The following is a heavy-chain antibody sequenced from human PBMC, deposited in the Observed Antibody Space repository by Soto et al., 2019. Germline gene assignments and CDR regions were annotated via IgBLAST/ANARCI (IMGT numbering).Heavy chain of an antibody. J-gene: IGHJ3*02. Sequence: VQLVESGSGLVKPSQTLSLTCAVSGGSLSSSAYSWSWIRQPPGKGLEWIGFIYQSGSTYYNPSLKSRVTMSLDRPKNQFSLKLSSVTAADTAVYYCARELLFYDSDGFSWDDAFDIWGQGTMVTVSS. CDR3: ARELLFYDSDGFSWDDAFDI. V-gene: IGHV4-30-2*01. D-gene: IGHD3-22*01. CDR1: GGSLSSSAYS. CDR2: IYQSGST.